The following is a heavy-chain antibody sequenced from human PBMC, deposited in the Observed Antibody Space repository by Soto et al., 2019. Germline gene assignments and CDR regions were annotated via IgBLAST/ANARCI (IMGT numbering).Heavy chain of an antibody. D-gene: IGHD3-22*01. CDR1: GYSFTSYW. J-gene: IGHJ5*02. V-gene: IGHV5-10-1*01. Sequence: GESLKISRKGSGYSFTSYWISWVRQMPGKGLEWMGRIDPSDSYTNYSPSFQGHVTISADKSISTAYLQWSSLKASDTAMYYCARHGIVAPGFDPWGQGTLVTVSS. CDR2: IDPSDSYT. CDR3: ARHGIVAPGFDP.